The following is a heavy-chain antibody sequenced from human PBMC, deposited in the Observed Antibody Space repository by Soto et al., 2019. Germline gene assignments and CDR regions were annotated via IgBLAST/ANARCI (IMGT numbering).Heavy chain of an antibody. Sequence: SETLSLTGTVSGGSISSGGYYWSWIRQHPGKGLEWIGYIYYSGSTYYNPSLKSRVTISVDTSKNQFSLKLSSVTAADTAVYYCARALGIAAAGSFWFDPWGQGTLVTVSS. V-gene: IGHV4-31*03. D-gene: IGHD6-13*01. CDR1: GGSISSGGYY. CDR2: IYYSGST. J-gene: IGHJ5*02. CDR3: ARALGIAAAGSFWFDP.